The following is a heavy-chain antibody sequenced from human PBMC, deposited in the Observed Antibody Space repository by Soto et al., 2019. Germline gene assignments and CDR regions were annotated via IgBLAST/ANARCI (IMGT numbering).Heavy chain of an antibody. Sequence: EVQLVESGGGLVQPGGSLRLSCEASGFTLSSYSMNWARQAPGQGLEWVSFISSSSSTIYYADSAKGRFTISRDNAKNSLYLQMNSLRDEDTAVYYCARDNPRSSGWDVWGQGTTVTVSS. J-gene: IGHJ6*02. CDR3: ARDNPRSSGWDV. V-gene: IGHV3-48*02. CDR1: GFTLSSYS. CDR2: ISSSSSTI.